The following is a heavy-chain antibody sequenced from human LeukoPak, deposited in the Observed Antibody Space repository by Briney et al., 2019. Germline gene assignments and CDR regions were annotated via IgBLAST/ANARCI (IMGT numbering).Heavy chain of an antibody. Sequence: PSETLSLTCTVSGGSIDSGDDYWSWIRQPAGKGLEFIGRIYRTGSTTSNPSLQDRLTISVDTSKNHFSLKLTSVTAADTAVYYCARGDGSSWLVYWGQGTLVTVSS. J-gene: IGHJ4*02. CDR2: IYRTGST. CDR1: GGSIDSGDDY. D-gene: IGHD6-13*01. CDR3: ARGDGSSWLVY. V-gene: IGHV4-61*02.